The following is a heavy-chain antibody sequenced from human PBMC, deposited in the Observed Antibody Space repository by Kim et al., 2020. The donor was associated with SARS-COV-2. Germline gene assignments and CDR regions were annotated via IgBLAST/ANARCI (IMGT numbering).Heavy chain of an antibody. CDR3: ARAIDCSSTSCYNPYYYYYYMYV. CDR1: GFTFSSYS. J-gene: IGHJ6*03. CDR2: ISSSSSYI. Sequence: GGSLRLSCAASGFTFSSYSMNWVRQAPGKGLEWVSSISSSSSYIYYADSVKGRFTISRDNAKNSLYLQMNSLRAEDTAVYYCARAIDCSSTSCYNPYYYYYYMYVWGKGTTVTVSS. V-gene: IGHV3-21*01. D-gene: IGHD2-2*01.